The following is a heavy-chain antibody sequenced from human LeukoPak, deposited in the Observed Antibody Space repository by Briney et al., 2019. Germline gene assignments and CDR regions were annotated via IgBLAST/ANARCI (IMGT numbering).Heavy chain of an antibody. Sequence: SETLSLTCTVSGGSISSYYWSWIRQPAGKGLEWIGRIYTSGSTNYNPSLKSRVTMSVDTSKNQFSLKLSSVTAAGTAVYYCARDRGYYGSGSWAFDIWGQGTMVTVSS. CDR1: GGSISSYY. D-gene: IGHD3-10*01. CDR3: ARDRGYYGSGSWAFDI. V-gene: IGHV4-4*07. J-gene: IGHJ3*02. CDR2: IYTSGST.